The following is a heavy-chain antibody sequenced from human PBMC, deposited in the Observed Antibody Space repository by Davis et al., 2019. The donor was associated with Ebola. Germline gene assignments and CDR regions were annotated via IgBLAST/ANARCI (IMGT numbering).Heavy chain of an antibody. D-gene: IGHD1-26*01. CDR2: INPNSGGT. J-gene: IGHJ6*02. Sequence: ASVQVSCKASGYTFTGYYMHWVRQAPGQGLEWMGWINPNSGGTNYAQKFQGWVTMTRDTSISTAYMELSRLRSDDTAVYYCARLYSGRSYGNSYYYGMDVWGQGTTVTVSS. CDR1: GYTFTGYY. V-gene: IGHV1-2*04. CDR3: ARLYSGRSYGNSYYYGMDV.